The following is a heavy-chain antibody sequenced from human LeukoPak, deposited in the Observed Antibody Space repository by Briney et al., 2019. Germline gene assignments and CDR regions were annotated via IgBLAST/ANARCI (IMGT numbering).Heavy chain of an antibody. Sequence: GGSLRLSCAVSGFTFSSHWMFWVRQVPGKGLEWVSQINNDGSSTTYADSVKGRFTISRGNAKNTLYLQMNSLRAEDTAVYFCARHYQLDYWGQGTLVTVSS. CDR3: ARHYQLDY. CDR2: INNDGSST. CDR1: GFTFSSHW. V-gene: IGHV3-74*01. D-gene: IGHD1-1*01. J-gene: IGHJ4*02.